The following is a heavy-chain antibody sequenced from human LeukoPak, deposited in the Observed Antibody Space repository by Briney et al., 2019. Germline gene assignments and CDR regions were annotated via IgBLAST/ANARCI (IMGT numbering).Heavy chain of an antibody. Sequence: GGSLPLSCAASGFNFCSYSMNWVRQAPGKGLEWVSSISSSSSYIYYADSVKGRFTITRNNAKNSLYLQMNSLRAEDTAVYYCARDQGEYGYNWGQGTLVTVSS. J-gene: IGHJ4*02. CDR2: ISSSSSYI. D-gene: IGHD5-24*01. CDR1: GFNFCSYS. V-gene: IGHV3-21*01. CDR3: ARDQGEYGYN.